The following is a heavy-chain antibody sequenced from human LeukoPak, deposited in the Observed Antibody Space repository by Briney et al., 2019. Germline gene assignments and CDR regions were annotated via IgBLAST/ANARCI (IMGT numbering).Heavy chain of an antibody. CDR2: IIPLFGTA. CDR1: VGTFSSYA. D-gene: IGHD5-24*01. CDR3: ARGDGYNPRTTPYTWFDP. J-gene: IGHJ5*02. Sequence: VASVKVSCKTSVGTFSSYAISWVRQAPGQGVEWMGGIIPLFGTANYAQKFQGRGTITAHESTSTGHMELSSLRSEDTAVYYCARGDGYNPRTTPYTWFDPWGQGTLVTVSS. V-gene: IGHV1-69*13.